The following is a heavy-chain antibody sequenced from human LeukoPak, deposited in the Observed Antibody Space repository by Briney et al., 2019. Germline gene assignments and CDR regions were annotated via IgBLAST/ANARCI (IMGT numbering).Heavy chain of an antibody. CDR2: TYYRSKWYD. D-gene: IGHD2-2*01. CDR3: GRGYNYALDY. Sequence: SQTLSLTCAISGDSVSSNSVAWNWIRQSPSRGLEWLGRTYYRSKWYDDYALSVKSRMTVTPDTSKNQFSLQLNSVTPEDTALYYCGRGYNYALDYWGQGTLVTVSS. CDR1: GDSVSSNSVA. J-gene: IGHJ4*02. V-gene: IGHV6-1*01.